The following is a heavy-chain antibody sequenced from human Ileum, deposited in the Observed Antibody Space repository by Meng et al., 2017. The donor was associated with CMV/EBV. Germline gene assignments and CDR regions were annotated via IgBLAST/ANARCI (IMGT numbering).Heavy chain of an antibody. Sequence: GSLRLSCTVSGGSISTYYWTWIRQPPGKGLEWIGYIYYSGITNYNPSLKSRVTISVDTSKNQFTLTLSSVTAADTAVYYCARDHPYSSTWYAFDVWGQGTRVTVSS. CDR1: GGSISTYY. CDR2: IYYSGIT. V-gene: IGHV4-59*01. CDR3: ARDHPYSSTWYAFDV. J-gene: IGHJ3*01. D-gene: IGHD6-13*01.